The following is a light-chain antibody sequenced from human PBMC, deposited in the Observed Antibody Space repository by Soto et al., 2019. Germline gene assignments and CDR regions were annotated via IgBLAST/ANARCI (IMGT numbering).Light chain of an antibody. CDR3: QQYNNWPPIT. V-gene: IGKV3-11*01. CDR2: DAS. Sequence: EIVLTQSPATLSLSPGERATLSCRASQSVSSYLAWYQQKPGQAPRLLIYDASNRATGITARFSGSGSGTDFTLTISSLEPEDFAVYYCQQYNNWPPITFGQGTRLEIK. J-gene: IGKJ5*01. CDR1: QSVSSY.